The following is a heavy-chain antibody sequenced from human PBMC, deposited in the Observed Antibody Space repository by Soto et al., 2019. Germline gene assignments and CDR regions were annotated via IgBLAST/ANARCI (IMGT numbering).Heavy chain of an antibody. CDR2: ISYDGSNK. Sequence: QVQLVESGGGVVQPGRSLRLSCAASGFTFSSYGMHWVRQAPGKGLEWVAVISYDGSNKYYADSVKGRFTISRDNSKNTLHLQLNSLRAEDRAVYYCAQDQGVTMVRGVISFGYYFDYWGQGTLVTVSS. J-gene: IGHJ4*02. CDR1: GFTFSSYG. D-gene: IGHD3-10*01. CDR3: AQDQGVTMVRGVISFGYYFDY. V-gene: IGHV3-30*18.